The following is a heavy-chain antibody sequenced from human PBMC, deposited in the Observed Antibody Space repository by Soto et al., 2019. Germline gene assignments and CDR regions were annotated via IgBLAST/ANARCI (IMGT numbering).Heavy chain of an antibody. CDR1: GFTFSVYA. CDR2: ISGSGDST. Sequence: EVRLLESGGGLVQPGGSLRLSCAASGFTFSVYAMSWVRQAPGKGLEWVSGISGSGDSTHYADSVKGRFTVSRDNSKSMLSLQTTSLRAEDTAIYYCAKALYGGFTYWGQGTLVTVSS. V-gene: IGHV3-23*01. CDR3: AKALYGGFTY. D-gene: IGHD3-10*01. J-gene: IGHJ4*02.